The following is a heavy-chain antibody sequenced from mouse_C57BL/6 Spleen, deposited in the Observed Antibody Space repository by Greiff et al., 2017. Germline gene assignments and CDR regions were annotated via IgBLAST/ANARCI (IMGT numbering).Heavy chain of an antibody. J-gene: IGHJ4*01. V-gene: IGHV1-82*01. D-gene: IGHD1-1*01. CDR3: ASSYGSREGYYAMDY. CDR2: IYPGDGDT. CDR1: GYAFSSSW. Sequence: QVQLQPSGPELVKPGASVKISCKASGYAFSSSWMNWVKQRPGKGLEWIGRIYPGDGDTNYNGKFKGKATLTADTSSSTAYMQLSSLTSEDAAVYFCASSYGSREGYYAMDYWGQGTSVTVSS.